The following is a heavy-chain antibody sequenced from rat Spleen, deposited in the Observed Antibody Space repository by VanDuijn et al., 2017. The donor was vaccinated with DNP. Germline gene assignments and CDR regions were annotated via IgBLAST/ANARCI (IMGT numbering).Heavy chain of an antibody. CDR1: GFSVNTYS. D-gene: IGHD4-3*01. V-gene: IGHV2-41*01. J-gene: IGHJ4*01. CDR2: IWKHGAT. Sequence: QVQLKESGPGLVQPSETLSLTCTVSGFSVNTYSVRWVRQPSGRGPEWMGVIWKHGATRYNSALKSRLSFSKATSKSQVFLKLNSLQTEDTATYYCARDLIIRDTTSAMDAWGPGTSVTVSS. CDR3: ARDLIIRDTTSAMDA.